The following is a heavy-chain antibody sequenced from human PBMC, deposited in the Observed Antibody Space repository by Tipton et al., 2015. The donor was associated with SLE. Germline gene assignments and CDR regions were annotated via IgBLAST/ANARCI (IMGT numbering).Heavy chain of an antibody. D-gene: IGHD3-16*01. J-gene: IGHJ5*02. Sequence: GSLRLSCAASGFTFSSYWMSWVRQAPGKGLEWVANIKQDGSEKYYVDSVKGRFTISRDNAKNSLYLQMNSLRAEDTAVDYCARVLGAAWGWFDPWGQGTLVTVSS. CDR2: IKQDGSEK. CDR1: GFTFSSYW. V-gene: IGHV3-7*01. CDR3: ARVLGAAWGWFDP.